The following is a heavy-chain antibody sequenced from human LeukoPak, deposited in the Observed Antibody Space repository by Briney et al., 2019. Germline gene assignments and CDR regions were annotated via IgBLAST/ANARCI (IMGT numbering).Heavy chain of an antibody. V-gene: IGHV3-7*01. CDR3: ARVAGVGYYDSSGYRRDAFDI. D-gene: IGHD3-22*01. Sequence: PGGSLRLSCAASGFNFNNYAMHWVRQAPGRGLEWVANIKQDGSEKYYVDSVKGRFTISRDNAKNSLYLQMNSLRAEDTAVYYCARVAGVGYYDSSGYRRDAFDIWGQGTMVTVSS. J-gene: IGHJ3*02. CDR1: GFNFNNYA. CDR2: IKQDGSEK.